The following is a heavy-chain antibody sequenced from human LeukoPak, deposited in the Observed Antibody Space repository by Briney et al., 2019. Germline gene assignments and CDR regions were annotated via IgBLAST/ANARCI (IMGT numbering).Heavy chain of an antibody. CDR2: ISGSGGST. CDR1: GFTFSSYA. CDR3: AKFPGDSSGWYGEYYFDC. D-gene: IGHD6-19*01. V-gene: IGHV3-23*01. J-gene: IGHJ4*02. Sequence: GGSLRLSCAASGFTFSSYAMSWVRQAPGKGLEWVSAISGSGGSTYYADSVKGRFTISRDNSKNTLYLQMNSLRAEDTAVYYCAKFPGDSSGWYGEYYFDCWGQGTLVTVSS.